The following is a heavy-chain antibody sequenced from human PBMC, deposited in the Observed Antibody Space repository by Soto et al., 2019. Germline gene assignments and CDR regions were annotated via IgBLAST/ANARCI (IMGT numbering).Heavy chain of an antibody. J-gene: IGHJ4*02. Sequence: QVQLVQSGAEVKKPGASVKVSCKASGYTFSDHDINWVRQASGQGPEWLGWMNPNSGDTGYAQNFQGRVTMTRDTSERTAYMELSSLRSEDTAVYYCARVGGNWNDDYFDYWGQGTLVTVSS. CDR1: GYTFSDHD. D-gene: IGHD1-1*01. CDR2: MNPNSGDT. V-gene: IGHV1-8*01. CDR3: ARVGGNWNDDYFDY.